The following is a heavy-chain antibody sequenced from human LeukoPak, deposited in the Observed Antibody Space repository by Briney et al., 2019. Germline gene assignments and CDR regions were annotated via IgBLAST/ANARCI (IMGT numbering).Heavy chain of an antibody. Sequence: GGSLRLSCAASGFTFSSYAMSWVRQAPGKGLEWVSSITGSGGTTYYADSVKGRFTLSRDNSRNTLYLQMNSLRAEDTALYYCAKAPHDYGDYGTFDYWGQGSLVTVSS. D-gene: IGHD4-17*01. J-gene: IGHJ4*02. CDR3: AKAPHDYGDYGTFDY. V-gene: IGHV3-23*01. CDR1: GFTFSSYA. CDR2: ITGSGGTT.